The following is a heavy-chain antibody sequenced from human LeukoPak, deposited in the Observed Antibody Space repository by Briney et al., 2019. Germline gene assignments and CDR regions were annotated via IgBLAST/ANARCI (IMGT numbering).Heavy chain of an antibody. D-gene: IGHD6-6*01. Sequence: GGSLRLSCAASGFTFSSYSMNWDRQAPGKGLEWVSSISSSSSYIYYADSVKGRFTISRDNAKNSLYLQMNSLRAEDTAVYYCARDNEYSSSSGDYWGQGTLVTVSS. V-gene: IGHV3-21*01. CDR2: ISSSSSYI. CDR1: GFTFSSYS. CDR3: ARDNEYSSSSGDY. J-gene: IGHJ4*02.